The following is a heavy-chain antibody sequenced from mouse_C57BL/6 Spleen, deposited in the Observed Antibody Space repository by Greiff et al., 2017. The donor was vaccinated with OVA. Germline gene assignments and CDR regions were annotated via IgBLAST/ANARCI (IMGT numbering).Heavy chain of an antibody. CDR3: VSYSTYYAMDY. V-gene: IGHV10-1*01. J-gene: IGHJ4*01. CDR2: IRSKSNNYAT. Sequence: EVMLVESGGGLVQPKGSLKLSCAASGFSFNTYAMNWVRQAPGKGLEWVARIRSKSNNYATYYADSVKDRFTISRDDSESMLYLQMNNLKTEDTAMYYCVSYSTYYAMDYWGQGTSVTVSS. CDR1: GFSFNTYA. D-gene: IGHD2-1*01.